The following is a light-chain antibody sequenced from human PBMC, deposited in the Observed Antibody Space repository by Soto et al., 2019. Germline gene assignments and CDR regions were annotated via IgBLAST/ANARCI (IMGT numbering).Light chain of an antibody. J-gene: IGLJ2*01. CDR3: SSYTDSSTLVV. CDR2: DVH. Sequence: QSALTQPASVSGSPGQSITISCTGTSSDVGAYNYVSWYQQHQGKAPKLMIYDVHNRTSGVSNRFSSSKSDNTASLTISGLQSEDEADYYCSSYTDSSTLVVFGGGTKVTVL. V-gene: IGLV2-14*01. CDR1: SSDVGAYNY.